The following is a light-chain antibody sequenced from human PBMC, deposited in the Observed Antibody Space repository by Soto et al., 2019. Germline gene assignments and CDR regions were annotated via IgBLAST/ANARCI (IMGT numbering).Light chain of an antibody. CDR2: EVS. CDR3: LSYADTAYV. V-gene: IGLV2-8*01. Sequence: QSVLTQPPSASGSPGLSVTISCAGTSSDVGGYNYVSWYQQYPGKVPKLMIYEVSEQPSGVPDRFSGSKSGNRAFLTVSGLQAEDEADYYCLSYADTAYVFGTGTKLTVL. J-gene: IGLJ1*01. CDR1: SSDVGGYNY.